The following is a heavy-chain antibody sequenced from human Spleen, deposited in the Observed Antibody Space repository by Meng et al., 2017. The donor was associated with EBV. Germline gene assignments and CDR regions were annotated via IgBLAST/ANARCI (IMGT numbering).Heavy chain of an antibody. Sequence: QVQLQESGPGLVMPSETLSLTCTVSGGSISNYYWSWIRQPPGKGLEWIGNIFDSGITNYNPSLNSRLTISVDTSKNQFSLKLSSVTAADTAVYYCARSKRGWDGDYLDYWGQGNLVTVGS. CDR3: ARSKRGWDGDYLDY. D-gene: IGHD6-19*01. CDR2: IFDSGIT. J-gene: IGHJ4*02. CDR1: GGSISNYY. V-gene: IGHV4-59*01.